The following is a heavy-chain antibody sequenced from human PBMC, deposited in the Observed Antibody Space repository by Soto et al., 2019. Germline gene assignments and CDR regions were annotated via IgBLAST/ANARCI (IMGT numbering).Heavy chain of an antibody. CDR1: GGSISSSSYY. J-gene: IGHJ4*02. Sequence: QLQLQESGPGLVKPSETLSLTCTVSGGSISSSSYYWGWIRQPPGKGLEWIGSIYYSGSTYYNPSLKSRVTISVDTSKNQFSLKLSSVTAADTAVYYCARLLYYDFWSGYYGIDYWGQGTLVTVSS. V-gene: IGHV4-39*01. CDR3: ARLLYYDFWSGYYGIDY. D-gene: IGHD3-3*01. CDR2: IYYSGST.